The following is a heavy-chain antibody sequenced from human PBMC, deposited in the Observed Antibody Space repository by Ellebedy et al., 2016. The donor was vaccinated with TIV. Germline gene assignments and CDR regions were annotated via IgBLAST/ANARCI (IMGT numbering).Heavy chain of an antibody. CDR1: GFTFSRNW. J-gene: IGHJ4*02. Sequence: PGGSLRLSCEASGFTFSRNWISWFRLAPGKGLEWVSIMDAGGNTHYPDPVKGRFTVSRDNSKNTLYLQMNSLRAEDTAVYYCARDTADAWFDYWGQGTLVTVSS. CDR3: ARDTADAWFDY. D-gene: IGHD4-17*01. CDR2: MDAGGNT. V-gene: IGHV3-66*01.